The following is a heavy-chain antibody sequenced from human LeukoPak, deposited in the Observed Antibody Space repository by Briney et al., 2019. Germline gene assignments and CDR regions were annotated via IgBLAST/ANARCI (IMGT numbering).Heavy chain of an antibody. CDR1: GYTFTGYY. D-gene: IGHD2-8*01. CDR2: VSNSGDYI. V-gene: IGHV3-21*06. Sequence: ASVKVSCKASGYTFTGYYIHWVRQAPGKGLEWVSSVSNSGDYIHYADSVKGRFTISRDNSKNSLYLQMNSLRAEDTAVYYCARALIGYYFDYWGQGTLVTVSS. J-gene: IGHJ4*02. CDR3: ARALIGYYFDY.